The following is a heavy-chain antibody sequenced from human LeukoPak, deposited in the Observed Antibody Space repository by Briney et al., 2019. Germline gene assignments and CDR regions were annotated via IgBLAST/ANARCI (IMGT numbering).Heavy chain of an antibody. Sequence: GGSPRLSCVGSGFTFSSYWMHWVRQAPGKGLVWVSRINSDGSSTSYADSVKGRFTISRDNAKNTLYLQMNSLRAEDTAVYYCARAPLPTYYYYGMDVWGQGTTVTVSS. CDR3: ARAPLPTYYYYGMDV. CDR2: INSDGSST. CDR1: GFTFSSYW. V-gene: IGHV3-74*01. J-gene: IGHJ6*02.